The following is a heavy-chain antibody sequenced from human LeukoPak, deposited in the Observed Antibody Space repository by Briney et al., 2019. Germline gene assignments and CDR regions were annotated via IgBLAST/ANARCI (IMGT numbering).Heavy chain of an antibody. J-gene: IGHJ3*02. Sequence: GASVKVPCKASGYTFTSYGISWVRQAPGQGLEWMGWISAYNGNTNYAQKFQGRVTMTRDTSTSTVYMELSSLRSEDTAVYYCARDRLDPYYDILTGYYFHGAFDIWGQGTMVTVSS. CDR2: ISAYNGNT. V-gene: IGHV1-18*01. D-gene: IGHD3-9*01. CDR1: GYTFTSYG. CDR3: ARDRLDPYYDILTGYYFHGAFDI.